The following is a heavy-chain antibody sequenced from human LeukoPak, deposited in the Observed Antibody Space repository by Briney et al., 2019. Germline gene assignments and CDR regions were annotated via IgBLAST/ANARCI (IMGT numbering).Heavy chain of an antibody. D-gene: IGHD3-22*01. J-gene: IGHJ4*02. Sequence: QPGGSLRLSCSASGFTFSSYWMHWVRQAPGKGLVWVSRINSDGSSTSYADSVKGRFTISRDNAKNTLYLQMNSLRAEDTAVYYCAREYYYDSSGYDAFDYWGQGTLVTVSS. CDR2: INSDGSST. CDR3: AREYYYDSSGYDAFDY. V-gene: IGHV3-74*01. CDR1: GFTFSSYW.